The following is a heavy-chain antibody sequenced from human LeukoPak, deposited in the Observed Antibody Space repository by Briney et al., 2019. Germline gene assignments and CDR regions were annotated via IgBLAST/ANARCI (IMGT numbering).Heavy chain of an antibody. CDR2: INHSGST. CDR1: GGSFSGYY. Sequence: SETLSLTCAVYGGSFSGYYWSWIRQPPGKGLEWIGEINHSGSTNYNPSLKSRVTISVDTSKNQFSLKLSSVTAADTAVYYCARGGSIRNYYGSGSYYRRVYYFDYWGQGTLVTVSS. CDR3: ARGGSIRNYYGSGSYYRRVYYFDY. V-gene: IGHV4-34*01. J-gene: IGHJ4*02. D-gene: IGHD3-10*01.